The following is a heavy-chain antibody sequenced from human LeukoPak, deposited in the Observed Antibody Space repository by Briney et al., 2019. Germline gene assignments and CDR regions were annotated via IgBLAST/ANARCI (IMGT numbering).Heavy chain of an antibody. CDR3: ARDLNSGFGY. J-gene: IGHJ4*02. V-gene: IGHV1-46*01. CDR1: GYSFTSYY. CDR2: INPSGGST. D-gene: IGHD2-15*01. Sequence: GASVKVSCKASGYSFTSYYMHWGRQAPGQGLEWMGIINPSGGSTSYAQKFQGRVTMTRDTSTSTVYMELSSLRSEDTAVYYCARDLNSGFGYWGQGTLVTVSS.